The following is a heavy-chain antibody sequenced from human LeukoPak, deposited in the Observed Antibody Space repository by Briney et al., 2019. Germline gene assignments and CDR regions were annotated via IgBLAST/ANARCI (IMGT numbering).Heavy chain of an antibody. CDR1: VGSISSGGYY. Sequence: SETLSLTCTVSVGSISSGGYYWSWIRQHPGKGLEWIGYIYYSGSTYYNPSLKSRVTISVDTSKNQFSLKLSSVTAADTAVYYCAREALRWSSIEDWGQGTLVTVSS. V-gene: IGHV4-31*03. CDR2: IYYSGST. D-gene: IGHD4-23*01. CDR3: AREALRWSSIED. J-gene: IGHJ4*02.